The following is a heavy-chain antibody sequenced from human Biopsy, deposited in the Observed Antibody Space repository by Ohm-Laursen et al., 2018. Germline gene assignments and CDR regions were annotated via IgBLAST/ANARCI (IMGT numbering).Heavy chain of an antibody. Sequence: SSVKVSCTSSSYTFTDYNIHWMRQAPGHGLEWLGYINCKTGATNYAQKFQDTVTMTRDTSISTVYLALDSLKSADTAIYYCARDPLNGHKHFDYWGQGSLVTVSS. V-gene: IGHV1-2*02. CDR2: INCKTGAT. D-gene: IGHD2-8*01. J-gene: IGHJ4*02. CDR1: SYTFTDYN. CDR3: ARDPLNGHKHFDY.